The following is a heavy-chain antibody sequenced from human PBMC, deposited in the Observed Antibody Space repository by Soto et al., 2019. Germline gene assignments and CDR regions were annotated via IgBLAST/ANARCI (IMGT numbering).Heavy chain of an antibody. D-gene: IGHD3-3*01. J-gene: IGHJ1*01. Sequence: GSMRVRSTVSRFKCVDLGVYCISKETWKCLEWVSYISSRGGTTYYADSVKGRFTLSRDNAKNSLSLQMNSLRADDAAVYYCARDKLGAIGIPFFAFRGNGAQVTVTP. CDR2: ISSRGGTT. CDR3: ARDKLGAIGIPFFAF. CDR1: RFKCVDLG. V-gene: IGHV3-48*03.